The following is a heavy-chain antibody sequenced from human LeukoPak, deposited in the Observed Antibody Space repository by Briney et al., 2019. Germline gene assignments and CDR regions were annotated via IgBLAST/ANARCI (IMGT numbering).Heavy chain of an antibody. V-gene: IGHV4-59*08. Sequence: PTETLSLTCTVSSGSISSYYWSWIRQPPGKGLEWIGYIYYTGSTNYNPSLKSRVTISVDTSKNQFSLNLSSVTAADTAVYYCARGILRYFVLWGQGTLVTVSS. J-gene: IGHJ4*02. D-gene: IGHD3-9*01. CDR2: IYYTGST. CDR1: SGSISSYY. CDR3: ARGILRYFVL.